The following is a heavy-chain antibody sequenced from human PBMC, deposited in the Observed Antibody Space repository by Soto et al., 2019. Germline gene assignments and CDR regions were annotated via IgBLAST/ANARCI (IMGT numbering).Heavy chain of an antibody. Sequence: QVQLVQSGAEVKKPGSSVKVSCKASGGTFSSYAISWVRQAPGQGLEWMGGIIPIFGTANYAQKFQGRVTITAAESTSTACMELSSLSSEDTAVYYCARCVAATPSVIYYYYYGMDVWGQGTTVTVSS. J-gene: IGHJ6*02. V-gene: IGHV1-69*12. CDR1: GGTFSSYA. D-gene: IGHD2-15*01. CDR3: ARCVAATPSVIYYYYYGMDV. CDR2: IIPIFGTA.